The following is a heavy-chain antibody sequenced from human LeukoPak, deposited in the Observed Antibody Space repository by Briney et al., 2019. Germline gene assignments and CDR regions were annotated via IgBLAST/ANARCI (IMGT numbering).Heavy chain of an antibody. CDR2: ISAYNGNT. CDR1: GYTFTSYG. J-gene: IGHJ4*02. Sequence: ASVKVSCKASGYTFTSYGISWVRQAPGQGLEWMGWISAYNGNTNYAQKLQGRVTMTTDTSTSTAYMALRSLRSDDTAVYYCARDDPGTHLFYYWGQGTLVTVSS. V-gene: IGHV1-18*01. CDR3: ARDDPGTHLFYY. D-gene: IGHD1-1*01.